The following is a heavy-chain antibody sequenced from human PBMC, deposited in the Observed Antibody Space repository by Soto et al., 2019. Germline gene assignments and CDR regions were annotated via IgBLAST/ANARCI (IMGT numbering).Heavy chain of an antibody. D-gene: IGHD2-15*01. CDR3: AKDHGYCSGGSCYPLDY. V-gene: IGHV3-23*01. J-gene: IGHJ4*02. Sequence: GGSLRLSCAASGFTFSSYAMSWVRQAPGKGLEWVSAISGSGGSTYYADSVKGRFTISRDNSKNTLYLQMNSLRAEDTAVYYCAKDHGYCSGGSCYPLDYWGQGTLVTVSS. CDR2: ISGSGGST. CDR1: GFTFSSYA.